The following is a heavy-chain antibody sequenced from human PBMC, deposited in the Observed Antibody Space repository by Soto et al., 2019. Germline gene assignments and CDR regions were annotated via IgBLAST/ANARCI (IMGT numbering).Heavy chain of an antibody. J-gene: IGHJ4*02. CDR2: ISGSGDST. CDR1: GFTCRNYA. V-gene: IGHV3-23*01. D-gene: IGHD2-15*01. CDR3: AKSQSRYCSGGDCFSDTPVPSAFSYGFHY. Sequence: GGSLRLSCAAAGFTCRNYAMSCVRQAPGKGLEWVSAISGSGDSTNYADSVKGRFTISRDNSKNTLYLQVNSLRAEDTAVYYCAKSQSRYCSGGDCFSDTPVPSAFSYGFHYWGQGTLVTVSS.